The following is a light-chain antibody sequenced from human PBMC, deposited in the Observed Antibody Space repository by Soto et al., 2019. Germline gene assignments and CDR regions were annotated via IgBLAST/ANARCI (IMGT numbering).Light chain of an antibody. Sequence: DFQMTQSPSSLSASVGDRVSITCRSSRTITNYLNWYQQKPGKAPKLLIYAASNLQSGVPSRFSGSGSGTEFTLTIGSLQPEDFATYYCQQTYSTPFTFGPGTIVDI. J-gene: IGKJ3*01. V-gene: IGKV1-39*01. CDR1: RTITNY. CDR3: QQTYSTPFT. CDR2: AAS.